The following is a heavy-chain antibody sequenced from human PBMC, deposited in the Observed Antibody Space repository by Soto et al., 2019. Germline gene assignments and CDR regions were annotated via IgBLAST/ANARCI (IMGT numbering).Heavy chain of an antibody. Sequence: SETLSLTCTVSGVSISSFYWTWTRQPPGKGLEWIGYIYYSGSSGSTNYSPSLKSRVTISADTSKNQFSLKLSSVTAADTAGYYCARMSQLAPKMHAFEIWGQGTMVTVAS. J-gene: IGHJ3*02. D-gene: IGHD1-1*01. CDR3: ARMSQLAPKMHAFEI. CDR1: GVSISSFY. CDR2: IYYSGSSGST. V-gene: IGHV4-59*01.